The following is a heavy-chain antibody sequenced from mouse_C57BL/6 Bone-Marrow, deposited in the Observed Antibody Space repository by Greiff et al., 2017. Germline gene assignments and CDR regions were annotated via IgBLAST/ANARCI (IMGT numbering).Heavy chain of an antibody. J-gene: IGHJ2*01. CDR1: GYTFTSYW. CDR3: ARWGITTVVATEPFDY. CDR2: IDPSDSYT. V-gene: IGHV1-69*01. D-gene: IGHD1-1*01. Sequence: QVQLQQSGAELVMPGASVKLSCKASGYTFTSYWMHWVKQRPGQGLEWIGEIDPSDSYTNYNQKFKGKSKLTVDKSSSTAYMQLSSLTSEDSAVYYCARWGITTVVATEPFDYWGQGTTLTVSS.